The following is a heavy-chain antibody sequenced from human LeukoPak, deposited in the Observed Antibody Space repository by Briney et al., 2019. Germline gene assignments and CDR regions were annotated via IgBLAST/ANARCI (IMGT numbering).Heavy chain of an antibody. D-gene: IGHD6-6*01. CDR2: IIPIFGTA. Sequence: ASVKVSCKASGGTFSSYAISWVRQAPGQGLEWMGGIIPIFGTANYAQKFQGRVTITTDESTSTAYMELSSLRSEDTAVYYCARAVEYSSSPSNYYYYYYMDVWGKGTTVTVSS. CDR3: ARAVEYSSSPSNYYYYYYMDV. CDR1: GGTFSSYA. J-gene: IGHJ6*03. V-gene: IGHV1-69*05.